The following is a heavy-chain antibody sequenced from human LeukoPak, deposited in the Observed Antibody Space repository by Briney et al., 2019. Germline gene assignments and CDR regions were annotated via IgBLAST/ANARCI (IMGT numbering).Heavy chain of an antibody. D-gene: IGHD3-10*01. Sequence: GGSLRLSCVASGFTFSSYSMNWVRQAPGKGLEWISYISSSSSTIYYADSVKGRFTISRDNAKNSLYLQMNSLTAEDTAVYYCANYYNSGPQGDYWGQGIQVTVSS. V-gene: IGHV3-48*04. CDR3: ANYYNSGPQGDY. J-gene: IGHJ4*02. CDR2: ISSSSSTI. CDR1: GFTFSSYS.